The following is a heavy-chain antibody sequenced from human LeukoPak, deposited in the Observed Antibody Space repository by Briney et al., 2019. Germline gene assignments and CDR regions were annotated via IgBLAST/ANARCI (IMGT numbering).Heavy chain of an antibody. CDR1: GFAFSNFA. CDR2: VSYEGTIK. V-gene: IGHV3-30*14. J-gene: IGHJ5*01. CDR3: AREKFDS. Sequence: GGSLRLSCAASGFAFSNFAMNWVRQAPGKGLEWVAVVSYEGTIKYYTDSAKGRFTISRDNSNNVISLQMNNLTTEDMATYYCAREKFDSWGQGTLVTVSP.